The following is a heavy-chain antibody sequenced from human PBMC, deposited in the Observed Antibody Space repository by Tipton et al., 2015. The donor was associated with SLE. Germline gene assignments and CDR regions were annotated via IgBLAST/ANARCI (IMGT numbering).Heavy chain of an antibody. Sequence: TLSLTCTVSGGSISSHYWSWIRQPPGKGLVWIGYIYYSGSTNYNPSLKSRVTISVDTSKNQFSLKLSSVTAADTAVYYCARGLGVGAPLYWGQGTLVTVSS. D-gene: IGHD1-26*01. J-gene: IGHJ4*02. CDR3: ARGLGVGAPLY. V-gene: IGHV4-59*11. CDR2: IYYSGST. CDR1: GGSISSHY.